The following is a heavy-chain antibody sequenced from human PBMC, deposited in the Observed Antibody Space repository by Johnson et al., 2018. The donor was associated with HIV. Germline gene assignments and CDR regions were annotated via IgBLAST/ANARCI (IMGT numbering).Heavy chain of an antibody. CDR3: VTLVVAPPFDI. CDR2: MYSGGST. J-gene: IGHJ3*02. Sequence: VLLVESGGGLVQPGGSLRLSCAASGFTVSCNYLSWVRQAPGKGLETVSVMYSGGSTYYADSVKGSFTISRDNSKNTLYLQMTSLRAEDTAVYYCVTLVVAPPFDIWGQGTMFTVSS. CDR1: GFTVSCNY. V-gene: IGHV3-66*01. D-gene: IGHD2-15*01.